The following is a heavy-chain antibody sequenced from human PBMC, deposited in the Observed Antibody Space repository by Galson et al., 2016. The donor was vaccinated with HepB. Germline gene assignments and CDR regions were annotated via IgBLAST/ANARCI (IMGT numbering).Heavy chain of an antibody. CDR3: ARGSLLYGSRA. Sequence: ETLSLTCAVYGGSFSDFYWSWIRQPPGKGLEWIGEIAQSGRTNYNPSLKSRLTISVDPSKNQFSLTLRSVTAADTAVYYCARGSLLYGSRAWGQGTLVTVSS. J-gene: IGHJ5*02. V-gene: IGHV4-34*01. CDR2: IAQSGRT. CDR1: GGSFSDFY. D-gene: IGHD3-10*01.